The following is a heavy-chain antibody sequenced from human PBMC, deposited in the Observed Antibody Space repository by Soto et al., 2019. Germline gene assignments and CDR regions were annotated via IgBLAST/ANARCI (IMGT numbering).Heavy chain of an antibody. CDR3: TTGYYDFWSGYYRY. Sequence: VGSLRLSCAASGFTFSNAWMSWVRQAPGKGLEWVGRIKSKTDGGTTDYAAPVKGRFTISRDDSKNTLYLQMNSLKTEDTAVYYCTTGYYDFWSGYYRYWGQGTLVTVAS. CDR1: GFTFSNAW. D-gene: IGHD3-3*01. CDR2: IKSKTDGGTT. V-gene: IGHV3-15*01. J-gene: IGHJ4*02.